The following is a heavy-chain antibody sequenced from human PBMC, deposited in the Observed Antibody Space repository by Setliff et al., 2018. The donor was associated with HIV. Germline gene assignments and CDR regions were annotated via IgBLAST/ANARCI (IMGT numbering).Heavy chain of an antibody. J-gene: IGHJ4*02. CDR1: GGSISGTYY. V-gene: IGHV4-4*07. D-gene: IGHD2-2*01. Sequence: SETLSLTCSVSGGSISGTYYWNWIRQSAGQGLEWLGRIYSSGTSNANPSLKSRVTMSVDTSRNQFSLTLKSVTAADTAVYYCARAGCSSISCHFGLGGGYFDAWGRGTLVTVSS. CDR2: IYSSGTS. CDR3: ARAGCSSISCHFGLGGGYFDA.